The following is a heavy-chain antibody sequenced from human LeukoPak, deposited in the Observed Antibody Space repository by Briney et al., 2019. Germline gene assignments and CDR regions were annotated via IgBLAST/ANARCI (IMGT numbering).Heavy chain of an antibody. CDR1: GFTSSSYA. CDR2: ISYDGSNK. D-gene: IGHD4-23*01. V-gene: IGHV3-30*04. J-gene: IGHJ4*02. Sequence: LPGGSLRLSCAASGFTSSSYAMHWVRQAPGKGLEWVAVISYDGSNKYYADSVKGRFTISRDNSKNTLYLQMNSLRAEDTAVYYCAKDFAGNSIFDYWGQGTLVTVSS. CDR3: AKDFAGNSIFDY.